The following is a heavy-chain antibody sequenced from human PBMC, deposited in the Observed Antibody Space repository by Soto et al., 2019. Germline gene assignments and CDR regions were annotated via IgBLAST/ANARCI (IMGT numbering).Heavy chain of an antibody. CDR3: ARGARYCGDGNCDTPFEF. CDR2: ISTDGTT. Sequence: GGSLRLSCAASGFTFSDYGMNWVRQAPGKGLDWVSYISTDGTTYYADSVKGRFTISRDNVRNSLFLHMKSLRDADTAVYYCARGARYCGDGNCDTPFEFWGQGTPVPVSS. CDR1: GFTFSDYG. D-gene: IGHD2-15*01. V-gene: IGHV3-48*02. J-gene: IGHJ4*02.